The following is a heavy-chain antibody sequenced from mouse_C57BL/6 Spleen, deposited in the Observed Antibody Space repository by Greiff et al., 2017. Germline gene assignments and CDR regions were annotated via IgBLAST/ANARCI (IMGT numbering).Heavy chain of an antibody. CDR3: ARDYGYADGAWFAY. CDR2: IDPSNGET. CDR1: GYTFTSYW. Sequence: QVQLQQPGAELVRPGSSVKLSCKASGYTFTSYWMHWVKQRPIQGLEWIGNIDPSNGETNYNQKFKDKATLTVDKSSSTAYMQLSSLPSEDSAVYYCARDYGYADGAWFAYWGQGTLVTVSA. V-gene: IGHV1-52*01. J-gene: IGHJ3*01. D-gene: IGHD2-2*01.